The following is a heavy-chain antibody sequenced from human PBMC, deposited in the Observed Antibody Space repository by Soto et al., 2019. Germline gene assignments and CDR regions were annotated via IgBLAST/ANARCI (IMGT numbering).Heavy chain of an antibody. V-gene: IGHV3-33*01. CDR2: IWYDGSNK. Sequence: QAQLVESGGGVVQPGRSLRLSCAASGFIFSSYGMHWVRQAPGKGLEWVAVIWYDGSNKYYADSVKGRFTISRDNSKNTLYLQMNSLRDEDTAVYYCAREHSRVLLGYWGQGTLVTVSS. CDR3: AREHSRVLLGY. CDR1: GFIFSSYG. D-gene: IGHD6-13*01. J-gene: IGHJ4*02.